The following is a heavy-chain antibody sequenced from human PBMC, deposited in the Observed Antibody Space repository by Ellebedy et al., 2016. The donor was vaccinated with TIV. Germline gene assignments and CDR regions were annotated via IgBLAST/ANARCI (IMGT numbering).Heavy chain of an antibody. CDR2: IIPIFGTA. J-gene: IGHJ4*02. V-gene: IGHV1-69*13. Sequence: SVKVSXXASGGTFSSYAISWVRQAPGQGLEWMGGIIPIFGTANYAQKFQGRVTITADESTSTAYMELSSLRSEDTAVYYCARDGRGGDDFDCWGQGTLVTVSS. CDR1: GGTFSSYA. CDR3: ARDGRGGDDFDC. D-gene: IGHD3-16*01.